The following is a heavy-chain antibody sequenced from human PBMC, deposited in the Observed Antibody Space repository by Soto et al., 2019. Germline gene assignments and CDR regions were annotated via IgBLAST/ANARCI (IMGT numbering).Heavy chain of an antibody. Sequence: ASVKVSCKTSGYSFTDDYLHCVRQSPGQCLEWVGWINPHSGSTNFAQKFLGRVSMTRDTSISTAYMELFSLTSDDTAIYYCARAVYCGDDCYSYGMDVWGQGTTVTVSS. CDR1: GYSFTDDY. CDR3: ARAVYCGDDCYSYGMDV. J-gene: IGHJ6*02. D-gene: IGHD2-21*02. V-gene: IGHV1-2*02. CDR2: INPHSGST.